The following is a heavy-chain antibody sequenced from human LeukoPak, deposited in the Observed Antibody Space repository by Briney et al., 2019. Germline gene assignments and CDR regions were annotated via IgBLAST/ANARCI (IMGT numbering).Heavy chain of an antibody. CDR2: ISYDGSNK. D-gene: IGHD6-19*01. Sequence: QSGGSLRLSCAASGFTFSSYAMHWVRQAPGKGLEGVAVISYDGSNKYYADSVKGRFTISRDNSKNTLYPQMNSLRAEDTAVYYCARDAFRGSGWYAHFDYWGQGTLVTVSS. CDR1: GFTFSSYA. CDR3: ARDAFRGSGWYAHFDY. J-gene: IGHJ4*02. V-gene: IGHV3-30-3*01.